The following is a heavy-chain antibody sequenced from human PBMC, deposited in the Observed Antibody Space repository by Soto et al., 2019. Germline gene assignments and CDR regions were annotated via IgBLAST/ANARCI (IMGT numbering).Heavy chain of an antibody. J-gene: IGHJ6*03. V-gene: IGHV3-23*01. CDR2: ISGNGGST. CDR1: GFTFSSYA. Sequence: GGSLRLSCAASGFTFSSYAMSWVRQAPGKGLEWVSTISGNGGSTYYADSVKGRFTISRDNSKNTVHLQVNSLRAEDTAVYYCAKATYMDVWGKGTTVTVSS. CDR3: AKATYMDV.